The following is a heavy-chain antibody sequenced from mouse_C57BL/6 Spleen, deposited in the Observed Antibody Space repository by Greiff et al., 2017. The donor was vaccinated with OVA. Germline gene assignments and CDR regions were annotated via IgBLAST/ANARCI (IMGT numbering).Heavy chain of an antibody. D-gene: IGHD1-1*01. J-gene: IGHJ2*01. CDR3: ARGGYGSSGDY. V-gene: IGHV5-17*01. CDR1: GFTFSDYG. Sequence: DVMLVESGGGLVKPGGSLKLSCAASGFTFSDYGMHWVRQAPEKGLEWVAYISSGSSTIYSADTVKGRFTISRDNAKNTLFLQMTSLRSEDTAMYYCARGGYGSSGDYWGQGTTLTVSS. CDR2: ISSGSSTI.